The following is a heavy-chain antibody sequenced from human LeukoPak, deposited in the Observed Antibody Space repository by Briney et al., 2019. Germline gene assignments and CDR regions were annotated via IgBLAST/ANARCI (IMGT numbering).Heavy chain of an antibody. CDR2: INYSGST. D-gene: IGHD1-26*01. V-gene: IGHV4-39*01. CDR3: ARVRRGSGSYYDFDY. Sequence: SETLSLTCTVSGGSISRSSYYWGWIRQPPGKGLEWIGSINYSGSTFYNPSLKSRVTISADTSKNQFSLKLSSVTAADTAVYYCARVRRGSGSYYDFDYWGQGTLVTVSS. CDR1: GGSISRSSYY. J-gene: IGHJ4*02.